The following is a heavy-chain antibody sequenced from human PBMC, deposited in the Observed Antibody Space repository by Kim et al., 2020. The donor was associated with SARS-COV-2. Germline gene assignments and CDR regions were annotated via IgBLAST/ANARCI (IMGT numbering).Heavy chain of an antibody. CDR3: ARDRIDVYDSAFYYYYGMDV. D-gene: IGHD3-22*01. J-gene: IGHJ6*02. Sequence: RVTISVDTSKNQFSLKLSSVTAADTAVYYCARDRIDVYDSAFYYYYGMDVWGQGTTVTVSS. V-gene: IGHV4-59*01.